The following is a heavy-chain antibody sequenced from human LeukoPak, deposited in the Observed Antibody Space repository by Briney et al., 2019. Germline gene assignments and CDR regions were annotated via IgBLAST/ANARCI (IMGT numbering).Heavy chain of an antibody. CDR2: IIPIFGTA. CDR1: GGTFSSYA. CDR3: ARGDYYGSGSSHLSFDY. V-gene: IGHV1-69*05. D-gene: IGHD3-10*01. Sequence: ASVKVSCKASGGTFSSYAISWVRQAPGQGLGWMGGIIPIFGTANYAQKFQGRVTITTDESTSTAYMELSSLRSEDTAVYYCARGDYYGSGSSHLSFDYWGQGTLVTVSS. J-gene: IGHJ4*02.